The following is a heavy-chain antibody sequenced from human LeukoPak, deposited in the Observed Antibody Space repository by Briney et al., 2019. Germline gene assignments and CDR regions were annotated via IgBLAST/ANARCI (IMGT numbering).Heavy chain of an antibody. CDR3: AKGYSSSSARRYYFDY. CDR2: ISGSGGST. CDR1: GITFSSYA. Sequence: AGGSLRLSCVASGITFSSYAMSWVRQAPGKGLEWVSTISGSGGSTYYADSVKGRFTIFRDNSKNTLDLQMNSLRAEDTAVYYCAKGYSSSSARRYYFDYWGQGTLVTVSS. J-gene: IGHJ4*02. V-gene: IGHV3-23*01. D-gene: IGHD6-6*01.